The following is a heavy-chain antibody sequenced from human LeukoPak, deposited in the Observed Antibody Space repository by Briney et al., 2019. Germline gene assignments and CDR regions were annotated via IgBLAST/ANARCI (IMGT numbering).Heavy chain of an antibody. J-gene: IGHJ4*02. V-gene: IGHV3-48*03. Sequence: GGSLRLSCAASGFIFSDSVMSWVRQAPGKGLEWVSYISSSGSTIYYADSVKGRFTISRDNAKNSLYLQMNSLRAEDTAVYYCARGSSPFGGVITNFDYWGQGTLVTVSS. CDR1: GFIFSDSV. CDR2: ISSSGSTI. CDR3: ARGSSPFGGVITNFDY. D-gene: IGHD3-16*02.